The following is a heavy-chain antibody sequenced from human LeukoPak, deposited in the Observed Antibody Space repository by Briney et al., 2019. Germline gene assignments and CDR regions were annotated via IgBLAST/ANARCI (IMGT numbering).Heavy chain of an antibody. CDR2: INSDGSRT. V-gene: IGHV3-74*01. D-gene: IGHD3-22*01. CDR3: ARRYNDSSGYKGALDI. Sequence: PGGSLRLSCAASGFTFSSYGMHWVRQAPGKGLEWVARINSDGSRTSYAESVKGRFTISRDNAKNTLYLQMNNLRAEDTAVYYCARRYNDSSGYKGALDIWGQGTMATVSS. J-gene: IGHJ3*02. CDR1: GFTFSSYG.